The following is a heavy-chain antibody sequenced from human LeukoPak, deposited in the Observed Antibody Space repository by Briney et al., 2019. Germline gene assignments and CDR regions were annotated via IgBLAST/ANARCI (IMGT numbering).Heavy chain of an antibody. J-gene: IGHJ3*02. V-gene: IGHV4-59*02. Sequence: KTSETLSLTCTVSGDSVNTNYWSWVRQSPGKGLEWIGHIAYTADTNYNPSLESRVTMSVDTSKNQFSLKVTSVTAADTAVYYCARDGGGAGPAFDIWGQGTMVTVSS. CDR3: ARDGGGAGPAFDI. CDR1: GDSVNTNY. D-gene: IGHD3-16*01. CDR2: IAYTADT.